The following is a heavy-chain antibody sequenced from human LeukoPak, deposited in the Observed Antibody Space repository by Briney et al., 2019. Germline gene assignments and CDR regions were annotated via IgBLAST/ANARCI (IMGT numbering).Heavy chain of an antibody. CDR3: ARDGRGSSWSRGPYNWFDP. CDR1: GYTFTSYG. J-gene: IGHJ5*02. D-gene: IGHD6-13*01. CDR2: ISAYNGNT. Sequence: ASVKVSCKASGYTFTSYGISWVRQAPGQGLEWMGWISAYNGNTNYAQKLQGRVTMTTDTSTSTAYMELRSLRSDDTAVYYCARDGRGSSWSRGPYNWFDPWGQGTLVTVSS. V-gene: IGHV1-18*01.